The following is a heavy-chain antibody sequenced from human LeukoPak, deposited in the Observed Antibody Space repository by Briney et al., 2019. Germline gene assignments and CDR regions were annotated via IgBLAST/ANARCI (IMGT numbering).Heavy chain of an antibody. CDR2: IYSGGDT. Sequence: SGGSLRLSCAASGFTVSGNYMSRVRQAPGKGLECVAVIYSGGDTYYADSVKGRFTISRDKSKNTLYLQMNSLRAEDTAVYYCARDWDNGRAERPAWGQGTLVTVSS. CDR3: ARDWDNGRAERPA. D-gene: IGHD2-8*01. CDR1: GFTVSGNY. V-gene: IGHV3-53*01. J-gene: IGHJ5*02.